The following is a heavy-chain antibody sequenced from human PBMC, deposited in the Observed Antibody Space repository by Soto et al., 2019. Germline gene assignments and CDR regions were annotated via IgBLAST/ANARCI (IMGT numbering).Heavy chain of an antibody. CDR1: GFTFSIFA. D-gene: IGHD7-27*01. V-gene: IGHV3-23*01. CDR3: AKEVSLGSTVDLGY. CDR2: ISGSGGST. Sequence: GSLRLSCAASGFTFSIFAMSWVRQSPGKGLEWVSTISGSGGSTYYADAVKGRFTISRDNSMGTLYLQMKSLRVEDTAIYYCAKEVSLGSTVDLGYWGQGTLVTVSS. J-gene: IGHJ4*02.